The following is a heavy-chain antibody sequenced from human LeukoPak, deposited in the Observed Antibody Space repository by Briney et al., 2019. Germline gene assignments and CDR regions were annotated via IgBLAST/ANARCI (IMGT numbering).Heavy chain of an antibody. J-gene: IGHJ4*02. V-gene: IGHV2-5*02. Sequence: SGPTLVKPTQPLTLTCTFSGFSLSTSGVGVGWIRQPPGKALEWLTLIYWDDDKRYSPSLKNRLTINKDTSKSQVLLTMTNMAPVDTATYYCAHMDWNYFDYWGQGTLVTVSS. CDR1: GFSLSTSGVG. CDR3: AHMDWNYFDY. D-gene: IGHD3/OR15-3a*01. CDR2: IYWDDDK.